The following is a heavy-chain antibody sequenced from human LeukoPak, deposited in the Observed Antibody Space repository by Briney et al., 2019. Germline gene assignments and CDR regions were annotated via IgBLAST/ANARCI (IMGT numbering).Heavy chain of an antibody. CDR2: FIPILGTA. V-gene: IGHV1-69*10. J-gene: IGHJ6*04. CDR1: GYTFINYY. CDR3: AGIPVFGVVLHQEPV. Sequence: SVKVSCKASGYTFINYYMHWVRQAPGQGLEWMGVFIPILGTANSTQKFQDRVTVTADISTNTVYMELSSLRSEDTAVYFCAGIPVFGVVLHQEPVWGKGTTVTVSS. D-gene: IGHD3-3*01.